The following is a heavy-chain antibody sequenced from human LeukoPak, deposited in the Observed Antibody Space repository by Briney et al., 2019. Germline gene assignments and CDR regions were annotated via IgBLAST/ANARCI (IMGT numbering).Heavy chain of an antibody. V-gene: IGHV4-34*01. D-gene: IGHD2-2*02. CDR3: ARGYQDIVVVPAAILDFDY. J-gene: IGHJ4*02. Sequence: SETLSLTCAVYGGSFSGYYWSWIRQPPGKGLEWIGEINHSGSTNYNPSLKSRVTISVDTSKNQFSLQMSAVTAADTAVYYCARGYQDIVVVPAAILDFDYWGQGTLVTVSS. CDR2: INHSGST. CDR1: GGSFSGYY.